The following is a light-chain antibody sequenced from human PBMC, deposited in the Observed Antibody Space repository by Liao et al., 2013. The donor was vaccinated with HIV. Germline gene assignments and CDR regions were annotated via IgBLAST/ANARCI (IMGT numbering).Light chain of an antibody. CDR3: QVWDSVSDHWV. J-gene: IGLJ3*02. Sequence: SYELTQPPSVSVSPGQTASITCSGDKLGDKYACWYQQKPGQSPVLVIYRDTERPSEIPERFSGSSSGNTATLTISGTQDVDEADYYCQVWDSVSDHWVFGGGTKLTVL. V-gene: IGLV3-1*01. CDR2: RDT. CDR1: KLGDKY.